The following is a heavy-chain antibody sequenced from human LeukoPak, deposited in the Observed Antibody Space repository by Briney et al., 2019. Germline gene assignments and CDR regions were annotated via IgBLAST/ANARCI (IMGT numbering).Heavy chain of an antibody. J-gene: IGHJ4*02. CDR3: ARGPTWTGNYYYFDY. CDR2: MNPNSGNT. Sequence: GASVKVSCKASGYTFTSYDINWVRQATGQGREWMGWMNPNSGNTGYAQKFQGRVTITGHTSISTAYMELSSLRSEDTAVYYCARGPTWTGNYYYFDYWGQGTLVTVSS. V-gene: IGHV1-8*03. CDR1: GYTFTSYD. D-gene: IGHD3/OR15-3a*01.